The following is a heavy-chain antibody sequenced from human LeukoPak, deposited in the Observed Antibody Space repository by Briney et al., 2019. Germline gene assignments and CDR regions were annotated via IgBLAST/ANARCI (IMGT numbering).Heavy chain of an antibody. CDR3: ARQMTTVTTNYYYYGMDV. J-gene: IGHJ6*02. CDR2: IYPGDSDT. D-gene: IGHD4-17*01. CDR1: GYSFTSYW. Sequence: GESLKISCKGSGYSFTSYWIGWVRQMPGKGLEWMGIIYPGDSDTRYSPSFQGQVTISADKSISTAYLQWSSLQASDTAMYYCARQMTTVTTNYYYYGMDVWGQGTTVTVSS. V-gene: IGHV5-51*01.